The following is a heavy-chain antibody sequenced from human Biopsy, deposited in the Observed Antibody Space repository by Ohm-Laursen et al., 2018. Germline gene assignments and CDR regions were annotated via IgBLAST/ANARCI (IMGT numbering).Heavy chain of an antibody. CDR2: IKSKFDGETT. Sequence: SLRLSCAASGFTFGDAWMSWIRQAPGKGLEWVGRIKSKFDGETTDYAAPVKGRFIISRDDSKSTLFLQMNSLKVEDTGVYFCSTGGGDFYYNDMDVWGQGTTVTVSS. V-gene: IGHV3-15*01. D-gene: IGHD3-16*01. CDR3: STGGGDFYYNDMDV. CDR1: GFTFGDAW. J-gene: IGHJ6*02.